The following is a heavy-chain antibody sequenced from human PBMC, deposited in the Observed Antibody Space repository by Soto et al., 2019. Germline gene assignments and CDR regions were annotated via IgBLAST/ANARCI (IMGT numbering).Heavy chain of an antibody. J-gene: IGHJ5*02. CDR3: ARVLSGIAAAGTNWFDP. CDR2: ITDGLTK. CDR1: GFSFSNYN. D-gene: IGHD6-13*01. Sequence: PGGSLRLSCAASGFSFSNYNMNWVRQAPGKGLEWVAHITDGLTKHYADSVKGRFTISRDNSKNTLYLQMNSLRAEDTAVYYCARVLSGIAAAGTNWFDPWGQGTLVTVSS. V-gene: IGHV3-30*12.